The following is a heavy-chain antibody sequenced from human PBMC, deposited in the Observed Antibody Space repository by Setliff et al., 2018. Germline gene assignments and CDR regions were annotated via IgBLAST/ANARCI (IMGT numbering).Heavy chain of an antibody. CDR2: IYTSWST. Sequence: LSLTCTVSGDSISSRTYYWSWIRQPAGKGLEWIGHIYTSWSTISNPSLKSRVTISLDTSKNQFSLKLSSVTAADSAVYYCARMSGFLYMDAWGKGTTVTVSS. V-gene: IGHV4-61*09. D-gene: IGHD6-25*01. CDR3: ARMSGFLYMDA. CDR1: GDSISSRTYY. J-gene: IGHJ6*03.